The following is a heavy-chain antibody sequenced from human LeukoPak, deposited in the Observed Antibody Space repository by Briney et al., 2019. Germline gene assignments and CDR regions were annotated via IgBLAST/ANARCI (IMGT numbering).Heavy chain of an antibody. CDR1: GFTFSHYW. D-gene: IGHD2-2*01. J-gene: IGHJ4*02. V-gene: IGHV3-74*01. CDR3: ARVGHCSSTACFIDY. CDR2: IESDGGRT. Sequence: PGGSLRLSCAASGFTFSHYWMHWVRQAPGKGLVWVSRIESDGGRTDYADSLKGRFTISRDNAKNTLYLEMNSLRAEDTAVYYCARVGHCSSTACFIDYWGQGTLVTFSS.